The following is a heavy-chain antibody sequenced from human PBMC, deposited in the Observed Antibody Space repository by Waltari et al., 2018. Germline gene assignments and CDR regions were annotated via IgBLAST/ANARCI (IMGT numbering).Heavy chain of an antibody. CDR1: GYTFTSYD. Sequence: QVQLVQSGAEVKKPGASVKVSCKASGYTFTSYDINWVRQATGQGLELRGWMNPNSGNTGYAQKFQGRVTITRNTSISTAYMELSSLRSEDTAVYYCARGVFSVSYYYYYMDVWGKGTTVTVSS. J-gene: IGHJ6*03. CDR3: ARGVFSVSYYYYYMDV. V-gene: IGHV1-8*03. CDR2: MNPNSGNT.